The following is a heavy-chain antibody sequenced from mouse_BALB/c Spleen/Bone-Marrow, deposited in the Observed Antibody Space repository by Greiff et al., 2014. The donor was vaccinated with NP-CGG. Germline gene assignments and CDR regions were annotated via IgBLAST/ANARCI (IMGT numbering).Heavy chain of an antibody. J-gene: IGHJ2*01. V-gene: IGHV3-8*02. Sequence: EVQLQQSGPSFVKPSQTLSLTCSVTGDSITRGYWNWIRKFPGNELEYMGYITYSANTYYNPSLKSRLSITRDTSKNQYYLQLNSVTTEDTATYYCATGYYFDYWGQGTTLTVSS. D-gene: IGHD4-1*01. CDR3: ATGYYFDY. CDR2: ITYSANT. CDR1: GDSITRGY.